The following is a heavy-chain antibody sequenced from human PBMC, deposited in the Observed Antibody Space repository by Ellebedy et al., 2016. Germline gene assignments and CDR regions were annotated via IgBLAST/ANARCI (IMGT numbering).Heavy chain of an antibody. CDR3: ARDKMTTVKRAVLPDY. Sequence: GESLKISXAASGFTFSSYAMHWVRQAPGKGLEWVAVISYDGSNKYYADSVKGRFTISRDNSKNTLYLQMNSLRAEDTAVYYCARDKMTTVKRAVLPDYWGQGTLVTVSS. D-gene: IGHD4-17*01. CDR2: ISYDGSNK. CDR1: GFTFSSYA. V-gene: IGHV3-30-3*01. J-gene: IGHJ4*02.